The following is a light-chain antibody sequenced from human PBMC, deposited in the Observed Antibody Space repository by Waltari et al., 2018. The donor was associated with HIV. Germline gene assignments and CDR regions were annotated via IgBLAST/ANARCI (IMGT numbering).Light chain of an antibody. Sequence: EIVLTQSPATLSLSPGDRATLSCRASQRISNNLAWYQQKRGQAPRLLIYETYNRASGISDRFSGSGSGTDFTLTISSLEPEDFAVYYCQQRNDWPRTFGQGTKVEIK. CDR2: ETY. CDR3: QQRNDWPRT. CDR1: QRISNN. J-gene: IGKJ1*01. V-gene: IGKV3-11*01.